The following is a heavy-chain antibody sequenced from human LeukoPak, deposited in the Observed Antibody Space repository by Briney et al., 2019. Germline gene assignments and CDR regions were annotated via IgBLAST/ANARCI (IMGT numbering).Heavy chain of an antibody. V-gene: IGHV1-2*02. CDR2: INPNSGGT. CDR3: ARDGEISDGSGSYPPFDY. J-gene: IGHJ4*02. D-gene: IGHD3-10*01. CDR1: GYTFTGYY. Sequence: ASVKVSCKASGYTFTGYYMHWVRQAPGQGLEWMGWINPNSGGTNYAQKFQGRVTMTRDTSISTAYMELRSLRSDDTAVYYCARDGEISDGSGSYPPFDYWGQGTLVTVSS.